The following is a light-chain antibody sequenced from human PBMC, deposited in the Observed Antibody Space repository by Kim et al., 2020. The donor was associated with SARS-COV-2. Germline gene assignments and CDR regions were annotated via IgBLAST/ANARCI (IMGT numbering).Light chain of an antibody. CDR1: SSDVGGYDY. Sequence: QSALTQPRSVSGSPGQSVTLSCTVTSSDVGGYDYVSWYQQHPGKAPKFMIYDVNKRPSGVPDRFSGSKSGNTASLTISGLQADDEADYYCCSYAGSYTYVFGTGTKVTVL. CDR3: CSYAGSYTYV. V-gene: IGLV2-11*01. CDR2: DVN. J-gene: IGLJ1*01.